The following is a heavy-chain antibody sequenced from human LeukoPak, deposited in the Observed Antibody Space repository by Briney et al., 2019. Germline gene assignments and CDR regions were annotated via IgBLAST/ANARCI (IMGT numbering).Heavy chain of an antibody. CDR3: ARDQLAYSGYDTLFDY. CDR2: ISYDGSNK. V-gene: IGHV3-30*04. Sequence: GRSLRLSCAASGFTFNSYAIHWVRQAPGKGLEWVAVISYDGSNKYYAESVKSRFTISRDNSKNTLYLQLNSLRPDDTAVYYCARDQLAYSGYDTLFDYWGQGTLVTVSS. D-gene: IGHD5-12*01. CDR1: GFTFNSYA. J-gene: IGHJ4*02.